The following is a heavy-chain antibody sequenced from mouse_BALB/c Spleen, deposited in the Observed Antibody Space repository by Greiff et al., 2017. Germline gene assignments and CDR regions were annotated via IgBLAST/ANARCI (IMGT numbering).Heavy chain of an antibody. CDR3: ARDDGYDGLGY. CDR1: GFTFSSYA. Sequence: EVKVVESGGGLVKPGGSLKLSCAASGFTFSSYAMSWVRQSPEKRLEWVAEISSGGSYTYYPDTVTGRFTISRDNAKNTLYLEMSSLRSEDTAMYYCARDDGYDGLGYWGQGTSVTVSS. D-gene: IGHD2-2*01. V-gene: IGHV5-9-4*01. CDR2: ISSGGSYT. J-gene: IGHJ4*01.